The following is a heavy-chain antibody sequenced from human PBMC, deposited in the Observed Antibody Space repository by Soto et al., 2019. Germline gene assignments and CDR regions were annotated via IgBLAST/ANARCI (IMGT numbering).Heavy chain of an antibody. D-gene: IGHD2-21*02. CDR2: ISHDGSNQ. V-gene: IGHV3-30*18. J-gene: IGHJ6*02. CDR1: GFSFSDFG. Sequence: QVQLVESGGGVVQPGRSLRLSCAPSGFSFSDFGMHWVRQAPGKGLEWVAAISHDGSNQYYGDSVKGRFSISRDHSNNRLSLQMNNLKVEDSAIYYCAKETRSRAVTATRVNGMAVWGQGTTVTVSS. CDR3: AKETRSRAVTATRVNGMAV.